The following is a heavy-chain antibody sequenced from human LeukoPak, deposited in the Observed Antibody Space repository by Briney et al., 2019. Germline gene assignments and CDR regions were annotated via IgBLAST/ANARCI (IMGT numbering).Heavy chain of an antibody. J-gene: IGHJ4*02. V-gene: IGHV4-59*01. CDR2: ISYSGST. D-gene: IGHD3-3*01. Sequence: SETLSLTCTVSGGSISSYYWSWIRQPPGKGLEWMGYISYSGSTNYNPSLKSRVTISVDTSKTQFSLKLSSVTAADTAVYYCARSPYDFWSGYYSFDYWGQGTLVTVSS. CDR3: ARSPYDFWSGYYSFDY. CDR1: GGSISSYY.